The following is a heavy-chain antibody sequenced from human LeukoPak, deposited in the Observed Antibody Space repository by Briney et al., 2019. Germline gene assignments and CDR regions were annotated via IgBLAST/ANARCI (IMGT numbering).Heavy chain of an antibody. CDR2: IGRGGSNT. CDR3: AKRDTNGLYYFDY. J-gene: IGHJ4*02. V-gene: IGHV3-23*01. Sequence: GGSLRLSCAASGFTFSSYAMSWVRQAPGKGLEWVSAIGRGGSNTFYADSVKGRVTISRDNSKNTLYLQMNSLRAEDTAVYYCAKRDTNGLYYFDYWGQGTLVTVSS. D-gene: IGHD6-19*01. CDR1: GFTFSSYA.